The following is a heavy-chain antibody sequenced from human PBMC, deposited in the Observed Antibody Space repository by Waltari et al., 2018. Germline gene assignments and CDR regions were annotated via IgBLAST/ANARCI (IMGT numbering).Heavy chain of an antibody. CDR3: ARDWRNLGMDV. CDR2: LDGDGTRT. V-gene: IGHV3-74*01. CDR1: GFPLGNFW. J-gene: IGHJ6*02. D-gene: IGHD3-3*01. Sequence: EVQMVESGGGLVQPGGSLRLSCEASGFPLGNFWVYWVLQGPGKGLMYVSGLDGDGTRTRYADSGRGRFTISRDNAKNAVYLQMTSLRDEDTALYYCARDWRNLGMDVWGQGTTVTVSS.